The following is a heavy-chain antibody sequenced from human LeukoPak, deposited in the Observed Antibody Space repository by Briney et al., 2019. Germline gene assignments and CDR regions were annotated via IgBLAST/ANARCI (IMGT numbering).Heavy chain of an antibody. V-gene: IGHV3-21*04. CDR1: GFTFSSYS. CDR3: ARDGMGGIKAFDI. Sequence: AGGSLRLSCAASGFTFSSYSMNWVRQAPGKGLEWVSSISSSSSYIYYADSVKGRFTISRDNAKNSLYLQMNSLRAEDTAVYYCARDGMGGIKAFDIWGQGTMVTVSS. J-gene: IGHJ3*02. CDR2: ISSSSSYI. D-gene: IGHD3-10*01.